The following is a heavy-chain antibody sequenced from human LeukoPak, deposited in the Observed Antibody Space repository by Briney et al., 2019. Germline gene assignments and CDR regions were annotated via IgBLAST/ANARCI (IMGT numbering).Heavy chain of an antibody. V-gene: IGHV4-59*01. CDR3: VRDDGSGRYYFDY. CDR1: GGSISSYY. J-gene: IGHJ4*02. CDR2: IYYSGST. D-gene: IGHD6-19*01. Sequence: PSETLSLTCTVSGGSISSYYWSWIRQPPGKGLEWIGYIYYSGSTNYNPSLKGRVTISVDTSKNQFSLKLSSVTAADTAVYYCVRDDGSGRYYFDYWGQGTLVTVSS.